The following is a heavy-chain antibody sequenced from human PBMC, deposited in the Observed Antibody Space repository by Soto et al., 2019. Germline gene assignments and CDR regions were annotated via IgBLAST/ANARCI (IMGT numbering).Heavy chain of an antibody. D-gene: IGHD6-6*01. J-gene: IGHJ5*02. CDR2: TYYRSKWYN. Sequence: PSQTLSLTCAISGDSVSSNSAAWNWIRQXPSRGLEWLGRTYYRSKWYNDYAVSVKSRITINPDTSKNQFSLQLSSVTPEDTAVYFCARTLSSSTENWFDPWGQGTLVTVSS. CDR1: GDSVSSNSAA. CDR3: ARTLSSSTENWFDP. V-gene: IGHV6-1*01.